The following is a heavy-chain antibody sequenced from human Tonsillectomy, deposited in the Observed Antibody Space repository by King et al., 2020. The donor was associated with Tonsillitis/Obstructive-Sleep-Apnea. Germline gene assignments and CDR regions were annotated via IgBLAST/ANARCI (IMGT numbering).Heavy chain of an antibody. Sequence: QLQEWGAGLLKPSETLSLTCAVYGGSFSGYYWSWLRQPPGKGLEWIGEINHSGSTNYNPSLKSRVTISVDTSKNQFSLKLSSVTAADTAVYYCARGACGGDCHTYYYYYYMDVWGKGTTVTVSS. J-gene: IGHJ6*03. CDR1: GGSFSGYY. CDR2: INHSGST. D-gene: IGHD2-21*01. V-gene: IGHV4-34*01. CDR3: ARGACGGDCHTYYYYYYMDV.